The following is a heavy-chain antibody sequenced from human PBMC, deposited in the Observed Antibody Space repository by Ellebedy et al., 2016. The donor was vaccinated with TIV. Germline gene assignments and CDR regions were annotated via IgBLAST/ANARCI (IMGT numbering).Heavy chain of an antibody. D-gene: IGHD6-25*01. V-gene: IGHV1-2*02. CDR2: INPNSGGT. Sequence: ASVQVSCXASGYTFTGYYMHWVRQAPGQGLEWMGWINPNSGGTNYAQKFQGRVTMTRDTSISTAYMELSRLRSDDTAVYYCARAITAGGLDAFDIWGQGTMVTVSS. CDR3: ARAITAGGLDAFDI. CDR1: GYTFTGYY. J-gene: IGHJ3*02.